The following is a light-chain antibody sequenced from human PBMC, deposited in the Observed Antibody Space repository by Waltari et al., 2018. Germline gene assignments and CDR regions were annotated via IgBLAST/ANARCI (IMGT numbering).Light chain of an antibody. CDR2: ANN. Sequence: QSVLSQPPSVSGAPGQRVTISCAGLRSTLGAGSGVHWSQPLPGTAPNLLIYANNNRPSGVPARFSGSKSGTSASLAITGLQAEDEADYYCLSYDNRLTGWVFGGGTKVTVL. CDR3: LSYDNRLTGWV. V-gene: IGLV1-40*01. CDR1: RSTLGAGSG. J-gene: IGLJ3*02.